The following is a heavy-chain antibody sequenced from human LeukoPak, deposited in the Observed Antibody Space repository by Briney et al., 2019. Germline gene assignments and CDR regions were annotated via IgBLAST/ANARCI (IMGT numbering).Heavy chain of an antibody. J-gene: IGHJ4*02. D-gene: IGHD3-16*01. V-gene: IGHV3-7*04. CDR3: AKDTPLCYFDY. CDR1: GFTLSKHW. CDR2: IKQDGSEK. Sequence: GGSLRLSCAASGFTLSKHWMTWVRQAPGKGLECVAIIKQDGSEKYYVNSVKGRFTISRDNAKNSLYPQMNSLRVDDTAVYYCAKDTPLCYFDYWGQGTLVTVSS.